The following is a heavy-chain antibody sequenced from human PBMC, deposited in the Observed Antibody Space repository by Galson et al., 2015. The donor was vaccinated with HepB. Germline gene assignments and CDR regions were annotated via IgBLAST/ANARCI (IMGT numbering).Heavy chain of an antibody. CDR3: ARDRNKSLGY. CDR2: VSYDGSNK. Sequence: SLRLSCAASGFTFSSYAMHWVRQAPGKGLEWVAVVSYDGSNKYYADSVKGRFTISRDNSKNTLYLQMNSLRAEDTAVYYCARDRNKSLGYWGQGTLVTVSS. CDR1: GFTFSSYA. V-gene: IGHV3-30-3*01. D-gene: IGHD3-16*01. J-gene: IGHJ4*02.